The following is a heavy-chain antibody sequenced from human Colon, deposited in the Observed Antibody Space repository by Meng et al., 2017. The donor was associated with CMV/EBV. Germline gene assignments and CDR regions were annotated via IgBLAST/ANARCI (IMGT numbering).Heavy chain of an antibody. CDR2: INPNSGGT. D-gene: IGHD3-3*01. CDR1: GYTFTGYY. Sequence: GGSLRLSCKASGYTFTGYYMHWVRQAPGQGLEWMGWINPNSGGTNYAQKFQGRVTMTRDTSISTAYMELSRLRSDDTAVYYCARDQTIFGVVIEYYYGMDVWGQGTTVTVSS. V-gene: IGHV1-2*02. J-gene: IGHJ6*02. CDR3: ARDQTIFGVVIEYYYGMDV.